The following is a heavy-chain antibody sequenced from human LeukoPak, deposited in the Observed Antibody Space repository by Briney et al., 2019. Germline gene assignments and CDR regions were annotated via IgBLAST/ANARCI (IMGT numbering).Heavy chain of an antibody. V-gene: IGHV3-9*01. CDR1: GFTFYDYA. CDR2: ISWNSGSI. J-gene: IGHJ4*02. D-gene: IGHD3-22*01. Sequence: PGGSLRLSCAASGFTFYDYAMHWVRHAPGKGLEWVSGISWNSGSIGYADSVKGRFTISRDNAKNSLYLQMNSLRTEDTALYYCTKDEGSMIVRPFDYWGQGTLVTVSS. CDR3: TKDEGSMIVRPFDY.